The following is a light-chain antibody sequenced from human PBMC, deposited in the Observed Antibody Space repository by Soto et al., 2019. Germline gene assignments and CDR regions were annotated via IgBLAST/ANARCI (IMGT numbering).Light chain of an antibody. CDR2: DAS. V-gene: IGKV3-11*01. J-gene: IGKJ1*01. CDR3: LQRNTCPWT. Sequence: EIVLTQFPGTLSLSPGEGATLSCRASQSVDNYLAWYQQKPGQAPRLLIFDASFRATGTPARFSGSGSGTDFTLSISRLEPEDFAVYYCLQRNTCPWTFGQGTK. CDR1: QSVDNY.